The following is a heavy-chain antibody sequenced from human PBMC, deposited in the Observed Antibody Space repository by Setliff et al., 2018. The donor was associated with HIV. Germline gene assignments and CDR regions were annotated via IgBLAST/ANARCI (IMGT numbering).Heavy chain of an antibody. J-gene: IGHJ4*02. D-gene: IGHD2-2*01. CDR3: ARGYCSSTSCYGIYYFDN. CDR1: GGSISSYY. Sequence: LSLTCTVSGGSISSYYWSWIRQPPGKGLEWIGYIYTSGSTNYNPSLKSRVTISVDTSKNQFSLKLSSVTAADTAVYYCARGYCSSTSCYGIYYFDNWGQGTPVTVSS. CDR2: IYTSGST. V-gene: IGHV4-4*08.